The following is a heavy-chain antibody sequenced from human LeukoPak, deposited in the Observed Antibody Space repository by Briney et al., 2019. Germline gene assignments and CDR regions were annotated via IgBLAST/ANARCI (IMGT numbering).Heavy chain of an antibody. CDR1: EFTFTNSL. Sequence: SVKVSCKASEFTFTNSLMQWVRQAHGQRLEWIGWIVVGSGNTNYAQKFQERVTITRDMSTSTAYMELSSLRSEDTAVYYCATGSGWYSPDHWGQGTLVTVSS. V-gene: IGHV1-58*02. CDR3: ATGSGWYSPDH. J-gene: IGHJ5*02. CDR2: IVVGSGNT. D-gene: IGHD6-19*01.